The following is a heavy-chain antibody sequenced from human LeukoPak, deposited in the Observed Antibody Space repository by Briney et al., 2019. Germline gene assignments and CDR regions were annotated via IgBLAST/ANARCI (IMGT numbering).Heavy chain of an antibody. Sequence: GESLKISCKGSGYSFSNYYIAWVRPMPGKGLEWMGIIYPGDSDPRYSPSFQGQVTISADKSTSTAYLQLSSLKASDTAMYYCARTYSSSWYGSYWGRGTLVTVSS. CDR1: GYSFSNYY. CDR3: ARTYSSSWYGSY. J-gene: IGHJ4*02. D-gene: IGHD6-13*01. CDR2: IYPGDSDP. V-gene: IGHV5-51*01.